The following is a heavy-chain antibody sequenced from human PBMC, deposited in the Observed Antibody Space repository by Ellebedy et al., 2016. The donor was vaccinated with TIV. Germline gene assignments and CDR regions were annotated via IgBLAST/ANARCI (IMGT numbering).Heavy chain of an antibody. J-gene: IGHJ3*02. CDR3: SSSGRRAFDI. D-gene: IGHD6-19*01. CDR1: GFTVSRNY. Sequence: GGSLRLSCAASGFTVSRNYMTWVRQAPGKGLEWVAVISYDGSNKYYADSVKGRFTISRDNSKNTLYLQVNSLRAEDTAVYYCSSSGRRAFDIWGQGTMVTVSS. CDR2: ISYDGSNK. V-gene: IGHV3-30-3*01.